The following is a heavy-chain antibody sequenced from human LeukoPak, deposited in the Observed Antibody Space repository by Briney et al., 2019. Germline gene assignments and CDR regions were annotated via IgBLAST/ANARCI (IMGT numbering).Heavy chain of an antibody. Sequence: QSGGSLRLSCAASGFTFSSYAMSWVRQAPGKGLEWVSGISWNSGSIGYADSVKGRFTISRDNAKNSLYLQMNSLRAEDTALYYCAKDRAQMAKIRFLDGDRWFDPWGQGTLVTVSS. D-gene: IGHD3-3*01. CDR1: GFTFSSYA. J-gene: IGHJ5*02. CDR3: AKDRAQMAKIRFLDGDRWFDP. CDR2: ISWNSGSI. V-gene: IGHV3-9*01.